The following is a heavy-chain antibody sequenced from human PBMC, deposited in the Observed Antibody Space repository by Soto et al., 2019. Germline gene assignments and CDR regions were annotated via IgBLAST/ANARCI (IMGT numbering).Heavy chain of an antibody. CDR1: GFTFSSYG. CDR2: ISYDGSNK. J-gene: IGHJ4*02. D-gene: IGHD3-9*01. Sequence: QVQLVESGGGVVQPGRSLRLSCAASGFTFSSYGMHWVRQAPGKGLEWVAVISYDGSNKYYADSVKGRFSISRDNSKNTLYMQINSLRGEDTAVYYCAKDPRYYDILTGYGGAYFDYWGQGTLVTVSS. CDR3: AKDPRYYDILTGYGGAYFDY. V-gene: IGHV3-30*18.